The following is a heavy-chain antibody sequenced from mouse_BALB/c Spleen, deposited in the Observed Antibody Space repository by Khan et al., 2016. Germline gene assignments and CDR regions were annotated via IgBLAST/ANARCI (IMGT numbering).Heavy chain of an antibody. CDR2: IDPANGNT. V-gene: IGHV14-3*02. J-gene: IGHJ2*01. CDR3: ATGTYYFDY. Sequence: VQLQQSGAELVKPGASVKLSCTASGFNIKDTYMHWVKQRPEQGLEWIGRIDPANGNTKYDPKFQGKATITADPSSNTAYLQLNSLTSEDTAVYYCATGTYYFDYWGQGTTLTVSS. CDR1: GFNIKDTY. D-gene: IGHD4-1*01.